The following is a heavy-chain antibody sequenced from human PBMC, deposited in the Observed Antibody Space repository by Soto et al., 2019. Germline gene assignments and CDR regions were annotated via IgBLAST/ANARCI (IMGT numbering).Heavy chain of an antibody. CDR3: ARGPRNSIAAAGTGAFDI. Sequence: QVQLQQWGAGLLKPSETLSLTCAVYGGSFSGYYWSWIRQPPGKGLEWIGEINHSGSTNYNPSLKSRVTISVYTSKNQFSLKLSSVTAADTAVYYCARGPRNSIAAAGTGAFDIWGQGTMVTVSS. D-gene: IGHD6-13*01. J-gene: IGHJ3*02. CDR1: GGSFSGYY. V-gene: IGHV4-34*01. CDR2: INHSGST.